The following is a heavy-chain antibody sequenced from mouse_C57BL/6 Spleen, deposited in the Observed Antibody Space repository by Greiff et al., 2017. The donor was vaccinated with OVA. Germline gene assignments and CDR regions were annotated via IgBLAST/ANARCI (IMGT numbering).Heavy chain of an antibody. Sequence: QVTLKVSGPGILQSSQTLSLTCSFSGFSLSTSGMGVSWIRQPSGMGLEWLAHIYWDDDKRYNPSLKSRLTISKDTSITHVFLKNTSMDTADTATYYCARRPFYGSKVPSAMDDWGQGTSVTVSS. CDR3: ARRPFYGSKVPSAMDD. CDR1: GFSLSTSGMG. V-gene: IGHV8-12*01. CDR2: IYWDDDK. D-gene: IGHD1-1*01. J-gene: IGHJ4*01.